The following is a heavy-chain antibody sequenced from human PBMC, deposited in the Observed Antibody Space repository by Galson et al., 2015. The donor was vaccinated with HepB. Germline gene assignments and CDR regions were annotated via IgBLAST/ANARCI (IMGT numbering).Heavy chain of an antibody. CDR3: VRSTSWELFES. J-gene: IGHJ4*02. Sequence: SLRLSCAASGFTFSTYSMNWVRQAPGKGLEWVSSISTSSSYIYYADSMKGRFTISRDDAKNSLYLQMDSLRVDDTAVYYCVRSTSWELFESWGQGTLVAVSS. CDR1: GFTFSTYS. CDR2: ISTSSSYI. V-gene: IGHV3-21*01. D-gene: IGHD2-2*01.